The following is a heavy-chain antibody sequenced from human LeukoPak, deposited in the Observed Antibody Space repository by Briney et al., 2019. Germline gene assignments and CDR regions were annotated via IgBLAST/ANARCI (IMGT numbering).Heavy chain of an antibody. CDR2: ISAYNGNT. D-gene: IGHD5-18*01. CDR3: ARFARPDTAMDPLYYYYYGMDV. J-gene: IGHJ6*02. CDR1: GYTLTSYG. Sequence: ASVKVSCKASGYTLTSYGISWVRQAPGQGLEWMGWISAYNGNTNYAQKLQGRVTMTTDTSTSTAYMELRSLGSDDTAVYYCARFARPDTAMDPLYYYYYGMDVWGQGTTVTVSS. V-gene: IGHV1-18*01.